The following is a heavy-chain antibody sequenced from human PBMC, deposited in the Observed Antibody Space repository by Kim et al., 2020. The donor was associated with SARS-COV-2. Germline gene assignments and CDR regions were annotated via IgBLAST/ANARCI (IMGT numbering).Heavy chain of an antibody. CDR3: AKGDCGGDCYHPLRGIPSYGMDV. CDR2: ISWNSGSI. V-gene: IGHV3-9*01. CDR1: GFTFGDYA. Sequence: GGSLRLSCAASGFTFGDYAMHWVRQAPGKGLEWVSGISWNSGSIGYADSVKGRFTISRDNAKNSLYLQMNSLRAEDTALYYCAKGDCGGDCYHPLRGIPSYGMDVWGQGTTVTVSS. J-gene: IGHJ6*02. D-gene: IGHD2-21*02.